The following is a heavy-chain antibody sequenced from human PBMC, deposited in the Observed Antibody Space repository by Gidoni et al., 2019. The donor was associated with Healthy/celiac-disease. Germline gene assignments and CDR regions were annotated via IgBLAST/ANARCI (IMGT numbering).Heavy chain of an antibody. D-gene: IGHD1-26*01. Sequence: EVQLVESGGGLVQPGRSLRLSCAASGFTFDDYAMHWVRQAPGKGLEWVSGISWNSGSIGYADSVKGRFTISRDNAKNSLYLQMNSLRAEDTALYYCAKIEVGATSFQHWGQGTLVTVSS. J-gene: IGHJ1*01. CDR2: ISWNSGSI. CDR3: AKIEVGATSFQH. V-gene: IGHV3-9*01. CDR1: GFTFDDYA.